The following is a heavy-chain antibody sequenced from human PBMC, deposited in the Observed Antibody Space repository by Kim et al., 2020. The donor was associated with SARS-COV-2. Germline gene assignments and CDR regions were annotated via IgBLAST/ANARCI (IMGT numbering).Heavy chain of an antibody. D-gene: IGHD1-1*01. Sequence: GGSLRLSCTVSGLTLNNVWMSWVRQAPGKGLEWVGRIKSRTDGGTSDYGAPVKGRFTISRDDSKNTVYLQMNSLKTEDTAVYYCTTQRLYWGQGTLVTVSS. V-gene: IGHV3-15*01. CDR2: IKSRTDGGTS. CDR1: GLTLNNVW. J-gene: IGHJ4*02. CDR3: TTQRLY.